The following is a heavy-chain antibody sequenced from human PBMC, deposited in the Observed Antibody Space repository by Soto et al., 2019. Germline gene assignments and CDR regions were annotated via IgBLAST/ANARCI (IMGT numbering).Heavy chain of an antibody. CDR1: GFTFSSYG. CDR3: AKEPVYSYGAFDY. CDR2: ISYDGSNK. J-gene: IGHJ4*02. D-gene: IGHD5-18*01. V-gene: IGHV3-30*18. Sequence: GETLKISCAASGFTFSSYGMHWVRQAPGKGLEWVAVISYDGSNKYYADSVKGRFTISRDNSKNTLYLQMNSLRAEDTAVYYCAKEPVYSYGAFDYWGQGTLVTVSS.